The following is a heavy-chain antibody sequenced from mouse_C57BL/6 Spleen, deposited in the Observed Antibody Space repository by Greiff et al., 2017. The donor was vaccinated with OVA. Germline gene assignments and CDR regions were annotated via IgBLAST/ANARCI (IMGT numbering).Heavy chain of an antibody. Sequence: VQLQQSDAELVKPGASVTISCKVSGYTFTDHTIHWMKQRPEQGLEWVGSISPRDGSTTYKEKFKGKATLTRDKSSSTAYRQISSLKSEDSAVYFCARRAVYYAIDYWGQGTTVTVSS. CDR1: GYTFTDHT. CDR3: ARRAVYYAIDY. CDR2: ISPRDGST. D-gene: IGHD3-3*01. J-gene: IGHJ4*01. V-gene: IGHV1-78*01.